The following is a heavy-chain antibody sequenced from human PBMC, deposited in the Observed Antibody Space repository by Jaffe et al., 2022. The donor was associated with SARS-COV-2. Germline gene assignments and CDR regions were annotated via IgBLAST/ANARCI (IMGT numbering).Heavy chain of an antibody. CDR3: ARGDSYGYGGYYYDSSGLRWFDY. V-gene: IGHV4-34*01. J-gene: IGHJ4*02. D-gene: IGHD3-22*01. CDR1: GGSFSGYY. Sequence: QVQLQQWGAGLLKPSETLSLTCAVYGGSFSGYYWSWIRQPPGKGLEWIGEINHSGSTNYNPSLKSRVTISVDTSKNQFSLKLSSVTAADTAVYYCARGDSYGYGGYYYDSSGLRWFDYWGQGTLVTVSS. CDR2: INHSGST.